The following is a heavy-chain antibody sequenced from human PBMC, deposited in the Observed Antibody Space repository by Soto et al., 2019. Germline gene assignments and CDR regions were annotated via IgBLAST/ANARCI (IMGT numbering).Heavy chain of an antibody. CDR3: ARVVLRYFDWLLYYFDY. J-gene: IGHJ4*02. CDR2: IYYSGST. V-gene: IGHV4-30-4*01. D-gene: IGHD3-9*01. CDR1: GGSISSGDYY. Sequence: SETLSLTCTVSGGSISSGDYYWNWIRQPPGKGLEWIGYIYYSGSTYYNPSLKSRVTISVDTSKNQFSLKLSSVTAADTAVYYCARVVLRYFDWLLYYFDYWGQGTLVTVSS.